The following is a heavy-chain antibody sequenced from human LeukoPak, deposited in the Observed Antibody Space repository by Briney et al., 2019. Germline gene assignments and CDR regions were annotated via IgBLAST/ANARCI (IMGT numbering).Heavy chain of an antibody. CDR3: ARVYCTNGVCYTSDNYFDY. CDR2: IIPIFGTA. Sequence: SVKVSCKASGGTFSSYAISWVRQAPGQGLEWMGGIIPIFGTANYAQKFQGRVTITADESTSTAYMELSSLRSEDTAVYYCARVYCTNGVCYTSDNYFDYWGQGTLVTVSS. D-gene: IGHD2-8*01. V-gene: IGHV1-69*01. J-gene: IGHJ4*02. CDR1: GGTFSSYA.